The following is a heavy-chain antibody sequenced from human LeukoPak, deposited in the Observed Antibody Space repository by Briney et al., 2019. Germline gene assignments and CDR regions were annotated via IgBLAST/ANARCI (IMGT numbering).Heavy chain of an antibody. CDR3: AFEIGRSQGAFDT. V-gene: IGHV3-33*01. D-gene: IGHD1-26*01. CDR1: GFIFSRYA. Sequence: GGSLRLSCAASGFIFSRYAMRWVRQTPGKGLEWVAAIWNDGSDENYADSVKGRFTISSDNSKNTLYLQMNSLRAEDTAVYYCAFEIGRSQGAFDTWGQGTMITVSS. J-gene: IGHJ3*02. CDR2: IWNDGSDE.